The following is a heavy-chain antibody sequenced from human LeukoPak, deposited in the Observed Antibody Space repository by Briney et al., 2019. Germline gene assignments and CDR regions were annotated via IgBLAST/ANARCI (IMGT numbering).Heavy chain of an antibody. V-gene: IGHV3-13*01. CDR3: ARGYYDSSGSLGAFDI. CDR1: GFTVSSNY. CDR2: IGTAGDT. Sequence: PGGPLRPSCAASGFTVSSNYMSWVRQAPGKGLEWVSVIGTAGDTYYPGSVKGRFTISRENAKNSLYLQMNSLRAGDTAVYYCARGYYDSSGSLGAFDIWGQGTMVTVSS. J-gene: IGHJ3*02. D-gene: IGHD3-22*01.